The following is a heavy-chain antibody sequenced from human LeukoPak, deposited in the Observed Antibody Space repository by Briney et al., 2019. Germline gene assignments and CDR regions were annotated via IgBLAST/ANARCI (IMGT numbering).Heavy chain of an antibody. CDR3: ARDPENYGPESYAH. Sequence: GGSLRLSCAASGFTLSSYSMNWVRQAPGKGLEWVSCISSSSSYICYADSVKGRFTISRDNAKKSLYLQMNSLRAEDTAVYYCARDPENYGPESYAHWGQGTLVTVSS. D-gene: IGHD3-10*01. CDR1: GFTLSSYS. CDR2: ISSSSSYI. V-gene: IGHV3-21*01. J-gene: IGHJ4*02.